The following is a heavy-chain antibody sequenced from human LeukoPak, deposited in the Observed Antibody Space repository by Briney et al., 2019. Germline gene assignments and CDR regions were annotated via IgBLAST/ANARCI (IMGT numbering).Heavy chain of an antibody. CDR3: ARDRGAPDAFDI. D-gene: IGHD4-17*01. V-gene: IGHV1-2*02. J-gene: IGHJ3*02. Sequence: ASVKVSCKASGYTXTAYYIYGVRQGPRQGLEWMGWLNPNSGVTRYAQKFQGRVTVTRDSSISTAYMELSSLTSDDTAVYYCARDRGAPDAFDIWGQGTLVTVSS. CDR1: GYTXTAYY. CDR2: LNPNSGVT.